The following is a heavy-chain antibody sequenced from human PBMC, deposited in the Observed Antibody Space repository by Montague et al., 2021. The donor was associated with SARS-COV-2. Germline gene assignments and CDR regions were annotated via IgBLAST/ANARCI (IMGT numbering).Heavy chain of an antibody. D-gene: IGHD1/OR15-1a*01. CDR3: TRWGLNNAFDI. Sequence: SETLSLTCSVSGDSISRSHYFWAWIRQPPGMGLEWIGGIYFTGKTYYHPSLKSRVTISIDTSKNHFSLRLSSVTAADSAVFYCTRWGLNNAFDIWGLGTMLTISS. CDR1: GDSISRSHYF. CDR2: IYFTGKT. J-gene: IGHJ3*02. V-gene: IGHV4-39*02.